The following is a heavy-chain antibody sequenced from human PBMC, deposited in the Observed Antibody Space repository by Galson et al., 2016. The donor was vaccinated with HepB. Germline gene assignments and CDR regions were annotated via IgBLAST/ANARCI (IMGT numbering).Heavy chain of an antibody. CDR3: ARDKWGRPSMVQGVIWWFDP. J-gene: IGHJ5*02. D-gene: IGHD3-10*01. Sequence: SLRLSCAASGFTLSSYWMSWVRQAPGKGLEWVANIKQDGSEKYSVDSVKGRFTISRDNAKNSLYLQINSLRAEDTAVYSCARDKWGRPSMVQGVIWWFDPWGQGTLVTVSS. V-gene: IGHV3-7*01. CDR2: IKQDGSEK. CDR1: GFTLSSYW.